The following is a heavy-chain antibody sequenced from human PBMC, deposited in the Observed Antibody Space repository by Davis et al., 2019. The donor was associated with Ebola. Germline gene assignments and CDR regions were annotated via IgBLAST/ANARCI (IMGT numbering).Heavy chain of an antibody. CDR3: ARTMTPVTTSWFDP. CDR2: IYYSGST. Sequence: MPSETLSLTCAVSGGSISSGGYSWSWIRQPPGKGLEWIGYIYYSGSTYYNPSLKSRVTISVDTSKNQFSLKLSSVTAADTAVYYWARTMTPVTTSWFDPWGQGTLVTVSS. D-gene: IGHD4-17*01. CDR1: GGSISSGGYS. V-gene: IGHV4-30-4*07. J-gene: IGHJ5*02.